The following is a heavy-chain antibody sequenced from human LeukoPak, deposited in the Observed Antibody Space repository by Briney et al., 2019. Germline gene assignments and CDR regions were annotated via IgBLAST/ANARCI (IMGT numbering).Heavy chain of an antibody. Sequence: GGSLRLSCAASGFTYSSYGMHWVRQAPGKGLEWVAVISYDGSNKYHADSVKGRFTISRDNSKNTLYLQMNSLRAEDTAVYYCAKDHLRYFDSNLFDYWGQGTLVTVSS. CDR3: AKDHLRYFDSNLFDY. J-gene: IGHJ4*02. V-gene: IGHV3-30*18. CDR1: GFTYSSYG. D-gene: IGHD3-9*01. CDR2: ISYDGSNK.